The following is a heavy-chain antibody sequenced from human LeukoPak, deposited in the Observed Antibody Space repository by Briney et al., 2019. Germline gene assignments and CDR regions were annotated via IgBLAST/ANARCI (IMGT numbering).Heavy chain of an antibody. D-gene: IGHD6-25*01. Sequence: SETLSLTCEVYGGSFSGYYWSWIRRPPGKGLEWIGEISHSGTSNYNPSLKSRVTISVDTSKNQFSLKLSSVTAADTAVYYCARGGPGFFHWGLDTLVTVSS. CDR2: ISHSGTS. J-gene: IGHJ1*01. CDR3: ARGGPGFFH. CDR1: GGSFSGYY. V-gene: IGHV4-34*01.